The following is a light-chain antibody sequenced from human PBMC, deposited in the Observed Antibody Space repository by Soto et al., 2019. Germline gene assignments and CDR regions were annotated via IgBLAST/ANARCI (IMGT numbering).Light chain of an antibody. J-gene: IGKJ3*01. CDR1: QSISSY. CDR3: QQIYSTRFT. V-gene: IGKV1-39*01. CDR2: AAS. Sequence: DIQMTQSPSSLSASVGDRVTITCRASQSISSYLKWYQQKPGKAPKLLIYAASSLQSGVPSRFSGGGSGTDCPLTISSLQTEDFATSYCQQIYSTRFTFGPGTKVDIK.